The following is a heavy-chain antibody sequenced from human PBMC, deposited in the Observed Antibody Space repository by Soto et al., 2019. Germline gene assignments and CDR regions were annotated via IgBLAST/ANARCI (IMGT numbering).Heavy chain of an antibody. J-gene: IGHJ5*02. V-gene: IGHV4-61*01. CDR1: GGSVSSGSYY. CDR2: IFYSGNT. Sequence: KPSETLSLTCNVSGGSVSSGSYYWSWIRQPPGKGLEWIGYIFYSGNTNYNPSLKSRVTMSVDTSKNQFSLMLSSVTAADTAVYYCARVPLTYYYDSTYTFDTWGQGTLVTVSS. CDR3: ARVPLTYYYDSTYTFDT. D-gene: IGHD3-22*01.